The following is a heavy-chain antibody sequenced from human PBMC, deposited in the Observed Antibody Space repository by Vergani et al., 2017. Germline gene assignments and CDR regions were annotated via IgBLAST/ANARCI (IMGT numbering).Heavy chain of an antibody. J-gene: IGHJ4*02. D-gene: IGHD3-22*01. CDR1: GGSISSYY. CDR3: ARLHYYDSSGLKD. Sequence: QVQLQESGPGLVKPSETLSLTCTVSGGSISSYYWSWIRQPPGKGLEWIGYIYYSGSTYYNPSLKSRVTISVDTSKNQFSLMLSSVTAADTAVYYCARLHYYDSSGLKDWGQGTLVTVSS. CDR2: IYYSGST. V-gene: IGHV4-59*12.